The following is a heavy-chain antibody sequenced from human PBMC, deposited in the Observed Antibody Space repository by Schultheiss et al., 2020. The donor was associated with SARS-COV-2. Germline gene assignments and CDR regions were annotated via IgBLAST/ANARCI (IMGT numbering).Heavy chain of an antibody. V-gene: IGHV4-31*03. Sequence: SETLSLTCTVSGGSISSGGYYWSWIRQHPGKGLEWIGEINHSGSTNYNPSLKSRVTISVDTSKNQFSLKLSSVTAADTAVYYCARDLSSVYNWFDPWGQGTLVTVSS. CDR1: GGSISSGGYY. D-gene: IGHD3-16*02. CDR2: INHSGST. CDR3: ARDLSSVYNWFDP. J-gene: IGHJ5*02.